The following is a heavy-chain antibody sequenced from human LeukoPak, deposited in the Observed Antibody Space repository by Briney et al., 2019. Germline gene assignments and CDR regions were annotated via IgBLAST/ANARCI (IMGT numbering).Heavy chain of an antibody. Sequence: NPSETLSLTCTVSGGSISSGDYYWSWIRQPPGKGLEWIGYIYYSGSTYYNPSLKSRVTISVDTSKNQFSLKLSSVTAADTAVYYCARDLSDSGDARGPFGYWGQGTLVTVSS. V-gene: IGHV4-30-4*01. J-gene: IGHJ4*02. CDR2: IYYSGST. CDR1: GGSISSGDYY. D-gene: IGHD4-17*01. CDR3: ARDLSDSGDARGPFGY.